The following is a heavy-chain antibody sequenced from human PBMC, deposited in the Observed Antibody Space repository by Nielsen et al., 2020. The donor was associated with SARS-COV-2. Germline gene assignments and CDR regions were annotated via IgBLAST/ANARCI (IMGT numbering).Heavy chain of an antibody. D-gene: IGHD3-9*01. CDR3: ARPSSILTAPTGYFDL. V-gene: IGHV1-3*01. CDR2: INAGNGNT. CDR1: GYTFTSYA. Sequence: ASVKVSCKASGYTFTSYAMHWVRQAPGQRLEWMGWINAGNGNTKYSQKFQGRVTITRDTSASTAYMELSRLRSDDTAVYYCARPSSILTAPTGYFDLWGRGTLVTVSS. J-gene: IGHJ2*01.